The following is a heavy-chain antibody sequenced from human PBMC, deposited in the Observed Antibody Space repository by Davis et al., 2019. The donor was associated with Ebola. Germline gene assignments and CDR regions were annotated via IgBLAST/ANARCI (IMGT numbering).Heavy chain of an antibody. J-gene: IGHJ4*02. V-gene: IGHV4-59*08. CDR1: GGSISSYY. CDR3: ARHAGPNVVLFDY. Sequence: PSETLSLTCTVSGGSISSYYWSWIRQPPGKGLEWIGYIYYSGSTNYNPSLKSRVTISVDTSKNQFSLKLSSVTAADTAVYYCARHAGPNVVLFDYWGQGTLVTVSS. CDR2: IYYSGST. D-gene: IGHD1-1*01.